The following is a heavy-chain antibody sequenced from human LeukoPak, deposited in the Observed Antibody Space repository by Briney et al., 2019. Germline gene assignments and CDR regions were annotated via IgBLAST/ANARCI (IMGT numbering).Heavy chain of an antibody. CDR1: ESTFSNYT. J-gene: IGHJ4*02. CDR2: ISSGSRYI. CDR3: AMGDYIWGSYPQVGY. D-gene: IGHD3-16*02. V-gene: IGHV3-21*06. Sequence: GGSLRLSCAASESTFSNYTMNWVREGPGEGVEWVSAISSGSRYIYYADSMRGRFTISRDNAKNSLYLQMNSLRADDTAVYYCAMGDYIWGSYPQVGYWGQGTLVSLSS.